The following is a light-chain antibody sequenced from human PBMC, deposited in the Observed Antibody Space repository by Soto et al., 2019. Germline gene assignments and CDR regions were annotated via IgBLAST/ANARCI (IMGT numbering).Light chain of an antibody. CDR1: SSYIGAYNF. J-gene: IGLJ2*01. CDR2: DVN. Sequence: QSVLTQPASVSGSPGQSITISCTGTSSYIGAYNFVSWYQQHPGKAPKLMLYDVNIRPSGVSNRFSGSKSGNTASLTISGLQADDEADYYCTSWTISPTMICGGGT. V-gene: IGLV2-14*03. CDR3: TSWTISPTMI.